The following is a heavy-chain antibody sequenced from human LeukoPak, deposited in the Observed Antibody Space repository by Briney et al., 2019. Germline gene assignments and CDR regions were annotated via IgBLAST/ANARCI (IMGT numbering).Heavy chain of an antibody. D-gene: IGHD1-26*01. J-gene: IGHJ3*02. CDR2: IYYSGST. CDR3: ARVIEDAFDI. V-gene: IGHV4-30-4*01. Sequence: SETLSLTCTVSGGSISSGDYYWSWIRQPPGKGLEWIGYIYYSGSTYYNPSLKSRVTISVDTSKNQFSQKLSSVTAADTAVYYCARVIEDAFDIWGQGTMVTVSS. CDR1: GGSISSGDYY.